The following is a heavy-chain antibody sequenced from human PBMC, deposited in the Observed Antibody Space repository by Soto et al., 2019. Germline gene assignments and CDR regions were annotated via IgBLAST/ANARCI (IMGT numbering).Heavy chain of an antibody. D-gene: IGHD6-6*01. CDR3: AILST. CDR2: IYSDGTT. J-gene: IGHJ5*02. Sequence: PGGSLRLSCAASGFTVSSNYMNWVRQAPGKGLEWVSIIYSDGTTSYADSVKGRFTISRDNFKNTLHLQMNSLRAEDTAVYYCAILSTWGQGTLANVSS. V-gene: IGHV3-53*01. CDR1: GFTVSSNY.